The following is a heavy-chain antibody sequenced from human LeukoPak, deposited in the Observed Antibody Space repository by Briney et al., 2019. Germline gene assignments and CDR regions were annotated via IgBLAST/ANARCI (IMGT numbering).Heavy chain of an antibody. Sequence: GESLKISCKGSGYSFTSQWIGWVRQMPGKGLEWMGIIYPGDSHTRYSPSFQGQVTISADKSISTAYLQWSSLKASDTAMYYCARHVRRGVAAAGTISGYYFDYWGQGTLVTVSS. CDR2: IYPGDSHT. D-gene: IGHD6-13*01. J-gene: IGHJ4*02. CDR3: ARHVRRGVAAAGTISGYYFDY. CDR1: GYSFTSQW. V-gene: IGHV5-51*01.